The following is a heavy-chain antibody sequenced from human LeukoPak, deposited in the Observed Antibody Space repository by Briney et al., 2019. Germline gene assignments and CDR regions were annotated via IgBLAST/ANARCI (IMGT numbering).Heavy chain of an antibody. D-gene: IGHD3-3*01. V-gene: IGHV3-30*02. Sequence: GGSLRLSCAASGFIFSSYGMHWARQAPGKGLEWVAFIRYDGSNKYYADSVRGRFTISRDDSKDTLYLQMNSLRGDDTAVYYCAKGSGYYTYNWFDPWGQGTLVTVSS. J-gene: IGHJ5*02. CDR1: GFIFSSYG. CDR3: AKGSGYYTYNWFDP. CDR2: IRYDGSNK.